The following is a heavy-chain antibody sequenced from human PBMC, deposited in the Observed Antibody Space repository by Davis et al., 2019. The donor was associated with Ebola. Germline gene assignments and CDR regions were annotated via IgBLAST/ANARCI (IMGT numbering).Heavy chain of an antibody. V-gene: IGHV3-33*01. J-gene: IGHJ4*02. CDR1: GFTFSDYA. Sequence: PGGSLRLSCAASGFTFSDYAMHWVRQAPGKGLEWVIVIWYDGSNKYSADSVKGRFTTSRDNSKNTVHLQMNSLRAEDTAIYYCARGQRLSEYWGQGTPVTVSS. CDR2: IWYDGSNK. CDR3: ARGQRLSEY.